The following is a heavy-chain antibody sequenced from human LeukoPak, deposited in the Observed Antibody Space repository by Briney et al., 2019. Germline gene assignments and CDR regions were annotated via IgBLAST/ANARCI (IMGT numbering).Heavy chain of an antibody. CDR1: GFTFSSYA. CDR3: ARGADTGYSSDY. CDR2: IYSDNT. D-gene: IGHD3-9*01. J-gene: IGHJ4*02. V-gene: IGHV3-23*03. Sequence: PGGSLRLSCAASGFTFSSYAMSWVRQAPGKGLEWVSFIYSDNTHYSDSVKGRFTISRDNAKNTLYLQMNSLRAEDTAVYYCARGADTGYSSDYWGQGTLVTVSS.